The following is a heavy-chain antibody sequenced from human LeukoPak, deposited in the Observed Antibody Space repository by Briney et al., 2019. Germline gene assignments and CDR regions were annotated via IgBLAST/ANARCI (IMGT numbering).Heavy chain of an antibody. D-gene: IGHD2-8*01. V-gene: IGHV3-23*01. CDR1: GFTFSSCA. CDR3: AKDTSIGKYCTNGVCSPFDY. Sequence: GGSLRLSCAGSGFTFSSCAMSWLRQAPGQGLEWVSVISDSGDYTSYADSVRGRFTISRDNSRNTLYLQMISLRPEDTAVYYCAKDTSIGKYCTNGVCSPFDYWGQGTLVTVSS. CDR2: ISDSGDYT. J-gene: IGHJ4*02.